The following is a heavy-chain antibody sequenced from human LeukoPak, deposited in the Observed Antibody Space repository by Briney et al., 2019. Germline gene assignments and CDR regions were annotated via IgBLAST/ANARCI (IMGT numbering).Heavy chain of an antibody. Sequence: PGGSLRLSCAASGFTFSRFAMSWVRQAPGKGLEWVSSISGSGTSTYYADAVKGRFTISRDNSKNTLYLQMNSPRANDTAIYYRAKSGEVDIKIFVWGQGTLVTVSS. CDR1: GFTFSRFA. J-gene: IGHJ4*02. V-gene: IGHV3-23*01. D-gene: IGHD3-3*01. CDR3: AKSGEVDIKIFV. CDR2: ISGSGTST.